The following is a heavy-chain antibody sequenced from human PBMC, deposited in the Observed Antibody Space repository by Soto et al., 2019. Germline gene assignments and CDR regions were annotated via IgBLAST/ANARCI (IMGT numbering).Heavy chain of an antibody. V-gene: IGHV1-69*13. CDR2: IIPIFSTT. CDR1: GGTFSNHA. J-gene: IGHJ6*02. CDR3: ARGQTRFLEWLLSPSYGMDV. Sequence: ASVKVSCKAPGGTFSNHAVNWVRQAPGQGLEWMGRIIPIFSTTNYAQKFQGRVTMTADESTITAYLELSSLRSEDTAVYYCARGQTRFLEWLLSPSYGMDVWGQGTTVTVSS. D-gene: IGHD3-3*01.